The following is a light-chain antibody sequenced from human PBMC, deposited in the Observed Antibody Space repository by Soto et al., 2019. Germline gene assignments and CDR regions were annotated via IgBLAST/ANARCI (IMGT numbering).Light chain of an antibody. J-gene: IGKJ1*01. Sequence: DIQMTQSPSSLSASVGDRVTITCRASQSISSYLNWYQQKPGRAPKLLIYAASSLQSGVPSRFSGSGSGTDFTLTISSLQPEDFGTYYCQQSYRTPRTFDQGTKVDIK. V-gene: IGKV1-39*01. CDR3: QQSYRTPRT. CDR2: AAS. CDR1: QSISSY.